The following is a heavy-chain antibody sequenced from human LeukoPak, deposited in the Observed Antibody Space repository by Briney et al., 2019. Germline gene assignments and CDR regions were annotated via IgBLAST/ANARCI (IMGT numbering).Heavy chain of an antibody. Sequence: GGSLKLSCAASGFTFSGSVMHWVRRAAGKGLEWVGRIRSKRNNYATAYAASVKGRFTISRDDSKNTVYLRMDSLKTEDTALYYCSRLEDTSPIEVALDIWGQGTVVTVSS. J-gene: IGHJ3*02. D-gene: IGHD2-2*01. CDR2: IRSKRNNYAT. V-gene: IGHV3-73*01. CDR3: SRLEDTSPIEVALDI. CDR1: GFTFSGSV.